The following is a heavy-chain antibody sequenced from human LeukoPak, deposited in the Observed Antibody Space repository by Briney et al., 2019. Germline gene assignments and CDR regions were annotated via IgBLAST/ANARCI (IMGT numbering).Heavy chain of an antibody. CDR1: GYSFTNYW. J-gene: IGHJ4*02. Sequence: GESLKISCKGSGYSFTNYWIGWVRQMPGKGLEWMGIIYPGDSETRYSPSFQGQVTISADKSISTAYLQWSSLKASDTAMYYYARQVEYCSGGSCYTPADYWGQGTLVTVSS. V-gene: IGHV5-51*01. D-gene: IGHD2-15*01. CDR2: IYPGDSET. CDR3: ARQVEYCSGGSCYTPADY.